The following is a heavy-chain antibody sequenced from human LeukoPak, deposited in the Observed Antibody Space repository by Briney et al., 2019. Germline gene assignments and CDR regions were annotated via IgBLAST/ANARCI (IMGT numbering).Heavy chain of an antibody. D-gene: IGHD3-3*01. CDR3: ARDRYYDFWSGSHYFDY. CDR1: GGSISTSSYY. CDR2: IFYSGST. V-gene: IGHV4-39*07. J-gene: IGHJ4*02. Sequence: SETLSLTCTVSGGSISTSSYYWGWVRQPPGKGLEWIGNIFYSGSTYYSPSLKSRVTISVDMSKNQFSLKLSSVTAVDTAMYYCARDRYYDFWSGSHYFDYWGQGTLVTVSS.